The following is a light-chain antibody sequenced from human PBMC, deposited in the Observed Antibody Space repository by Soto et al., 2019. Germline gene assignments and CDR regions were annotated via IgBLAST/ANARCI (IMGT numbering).Light chain of an antibody. CDR1: QRTSGW. V-gene: IGKV1-5*03. J-gene: IGKJ2*01. CDR2: KVS. CDR3: QQYNILYT. Sequence: DIQMTQSPSTLSASVGDRITITCRASQRTSGWLAWYQQKPGKAPKLLMYKVSTLESGVPSRFSGSGSETDFTLTISSLQPDDFATYYCQQYNILYTFGQGTKLEIK.